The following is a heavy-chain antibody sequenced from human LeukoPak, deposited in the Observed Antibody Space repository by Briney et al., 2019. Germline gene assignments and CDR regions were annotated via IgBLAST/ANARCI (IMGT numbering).Heavy chain of an antibody. CDR1: GYTFTSYG. D-gene: IGHD3-22*01. Sequence: ASVKVSCKASGYTFTSYGISWVRQAPGQGLEWMGWISAYNGNTNYAQKLQGRVTMTTDTSTSTVYMELRSLRSDDTAVYYCARGYYYDSSGYYPLGYWGQGTLVTVSS. V-gene: IGHV1-18*01. CDR3: ARGYYYDSSGYYPLGY. CDR2: ISAYNGNT. J-gene: IGHJ4*02.